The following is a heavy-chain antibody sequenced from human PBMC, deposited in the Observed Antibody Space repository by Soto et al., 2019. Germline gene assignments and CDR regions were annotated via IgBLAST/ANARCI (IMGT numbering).Heavy chain of an antibody. V-gene: IGHV1-3*01. CDR2: INAGNGNT. CDR3: AKTGWGYSSSQTGKDY. Sequence: ASVKVSCKASGYTFTSYAMHWVRQAPGQRLEWMGWINAGNGNTRYSQNFQGRVTITRDTSASTAYMELSSLRSEDTAVYYCAKTGWGYSSSQTGKDYWGQGTLVTVSS. J-gene: IGHJ4*02. D-gene: IGHD6-6*01. CDR1: GYTFTSYA.